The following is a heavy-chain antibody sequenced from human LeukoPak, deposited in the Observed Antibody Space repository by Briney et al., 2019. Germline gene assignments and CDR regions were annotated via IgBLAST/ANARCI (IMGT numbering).Heavy chain of an antibody. J-gene: IGHJ3*01. CDR3: ARHPDALDF. V-gene: IGHV5-51*01. Sequence: GESLKISCKGSGYSFTSYWLGWVRPMPGKGLEWMGIIWPGDSDTTYSPSFQGQVTISADKSINTAYLQWSSLKASDTAMYYCARHPDALDFWGQGTMVTVSS. CDR1: GYSFTSYW. CDR2: IWPGDSDT.